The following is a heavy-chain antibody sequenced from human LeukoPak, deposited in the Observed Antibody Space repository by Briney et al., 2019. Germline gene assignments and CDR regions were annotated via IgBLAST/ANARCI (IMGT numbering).Heavy chain of an antibody. D-gene: IGHD2-2*01. J-gene: IGHJ3*02. V-gene: IGHV1-46*01. CDR1: GYTFTSYY. CDR2: INPSGGST. Sequence: ASVKVSCKASGYTFTSYYMHWVRQAPGQGLEWMGIINPSGGSTSYAQKFQGRVTMTRDTSTSTVYMELSSLRSEDTAVYYCARGGAPTDQPLLGAFDIWGQGTMVTVSS. CDR3: ARGGAPTDQPLLGAFDI.